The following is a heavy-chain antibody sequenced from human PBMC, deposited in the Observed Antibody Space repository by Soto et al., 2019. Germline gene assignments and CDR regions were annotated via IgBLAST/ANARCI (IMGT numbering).Heavy chain of an antibody. Sequence: QLQLQESGSSLVKPSQTLSLTCTVSGGSLSSSAYSWSWIRQTPGKGLEWIGFIYQSGSTYYNPSLKCRVTLSLDRPKNQISLKLTSVTAADTAVYYCARELLYYDSDGYSWDDAFDIWGQGTMVTVSP. J-gene: IGHJ3*02. CDR1: GGSLSSSAYS. CDR2: IYQSGST. V-gene: IGHV4-30-2*01. CDR3: ARELLYYDSDGYSWDDAFDI. D-gene: IGHD3-22*01.